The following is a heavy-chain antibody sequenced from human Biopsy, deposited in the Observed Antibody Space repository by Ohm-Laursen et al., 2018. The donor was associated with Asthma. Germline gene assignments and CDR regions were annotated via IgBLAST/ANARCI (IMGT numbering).Heavy chain of an antibody. Sequence: SLRPSCAASGFMFRSFGMHWVRQAPGKGLEWVAVISYDGNHKFYEDSVKGRFTISRDNSKNTLYLQMNSLRTEDTAVYYCAKRRGYSGHDNDYWGQGTLVIVST. J-gene: IGHJ4*02. D-gene: IGHD5-12*01. V-gene: IGHV3-30*18. CDR2: ISYDGNHK. CDR3: AKRRGYSGHDNDY. CDR1: GFMFRSFG.